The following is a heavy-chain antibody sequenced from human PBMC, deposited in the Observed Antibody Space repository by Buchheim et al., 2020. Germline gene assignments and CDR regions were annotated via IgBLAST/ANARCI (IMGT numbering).Heavy chain of an antibody. CDR3: ASWLGYCSGGSCYLVDY. Sequence: QVHLQESGPGLVKPSETLSLTCAVYGGSFSGYYWSWIRQPPGKGLEWIGEINHSGSTNYNPSLKSRVTISVDTSKNQFSLKLSSVTAADTAVYYCASWLGYCSGGSCYLVDYWGQGTL. CDR1: GGSFSGYY. J-gene: IGHJ4*02. D-gene: IGHD2-15*01. V-gene: IGHV4-34*01. CDR2: INHSGST.